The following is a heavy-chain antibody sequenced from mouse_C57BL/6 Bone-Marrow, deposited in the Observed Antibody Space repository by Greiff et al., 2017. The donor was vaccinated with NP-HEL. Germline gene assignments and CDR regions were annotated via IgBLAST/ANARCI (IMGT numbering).Heavy chain of an antibody. CDR1: GFTFSSYG. CDR2: ISIGGSYT. J-gene: IGHJ3*01. V-gene: IGHV5-6*01. CDR3: ARHGSY. Sequence: VQLVESGGDLVKPGGSLKLSCAASGFTFSSYGMSWVRQTPDKRLGWVATISIGGSYTYYPDSVKGRFTISRDNAKNTLYLQMSSLKSEDTAMYYCARHGSYWGQGTLVTVSA.